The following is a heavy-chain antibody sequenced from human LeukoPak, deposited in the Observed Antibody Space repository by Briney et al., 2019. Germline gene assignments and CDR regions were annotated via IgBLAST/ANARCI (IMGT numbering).Heavy chain of an antibody. D-gene: IGHD1-14*01. Sequence: PGGSLRLSCAASGFTFSSYGMSWVRQAPGKGLEWVSAISGSGGSTYYADSVKDRFTISRDNSKNTLYVQMNSLRTADTAVYFCARARVFHHPIDSWGQGTLVTVSS. CDR3: ARARVFHHPIDS. CDR2: ISGSGGST. V-gene: IGHV3-23*01. CDR1: GFTFSSYG. J-gene: IGHJ4*02.